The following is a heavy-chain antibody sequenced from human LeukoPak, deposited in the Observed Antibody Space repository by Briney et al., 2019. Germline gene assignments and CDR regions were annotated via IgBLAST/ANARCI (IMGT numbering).Heavy chain of an antibody. V-gene: IGHV5-51*01. Sequence: GESLKISCKGSGYTFSSNWIGWVRQMPGKGLEWMGIIYPGDSDTRYSPSFQGQVTISADKSSSTAYLQWSSLRASDTAMYYCARHRVGIYSRNHAFNIWGQGTMVTVSS. CDR2: IYPGDSDT. J-gene: IGHJ3*02. CDR3: ARHRVGIYSRNHAFNI. CDR1: GYTFSSNW. D-gene: IGHD1-26*01.